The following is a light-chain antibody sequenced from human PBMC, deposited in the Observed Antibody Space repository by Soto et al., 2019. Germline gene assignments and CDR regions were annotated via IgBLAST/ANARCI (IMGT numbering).Light chain of an antibody. Sequence: DIQMTQSPFSLSAPVGDRVTITCRASQSISNYLNWYQQKQGKAPKLLIYAASTLQSGVQSRFSGSGSGTDFTLTISSLQPEDSATYYCQQSYGTPIIFGQGTRLDIK. J-gene: IGKJ5*01. V-gene: IGKV1-39*01. CDR3: QQSYGTPII. CDR1: QSISNY. CDR2: AAS.